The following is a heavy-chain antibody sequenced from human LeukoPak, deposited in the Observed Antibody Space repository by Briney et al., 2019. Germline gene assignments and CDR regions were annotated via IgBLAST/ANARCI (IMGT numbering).Heavy chain of an antibody. J-gene: IGHJ4*02. V-gene: IGHV3-48*03. CDR1: GFTFSSYE. Sequence: GGSLRLSCAASGFTFSSYEMNWVRQAPGKGLEWVSSISSGAATIYYADSVKGRFTISRDNAKNSLFLQMNSLRAEDTAVYYCARAHNWKYGSFDFWGQGTLVTVSS. D-gene: IGHD1-7*01. CDR2: ISSGAATI. CDR3: ARAHNWKYGSFDF.